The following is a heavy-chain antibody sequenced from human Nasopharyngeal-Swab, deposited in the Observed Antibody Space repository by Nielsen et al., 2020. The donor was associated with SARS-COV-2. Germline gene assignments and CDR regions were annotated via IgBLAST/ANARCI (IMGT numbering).Heavy chain of an antibody. CDR1: GGSITSYY. J-gene: IGHJ4*02. Sequence: SETLSLTCTVSGGSITSYYWSWIRQPPGKGLEWIGYMSYSGSTNYNPSLNSRVTTSLDTSKNQFSLRLSSVTSADTAVYYCARSLVGVSRHFDYWGQGALVTVSS. CDR2: MSYSGST. CDR3: ARSLVGVSRHFDY. V-gene: IGHV4-59*01. D-gene: IGHD1-26*01.